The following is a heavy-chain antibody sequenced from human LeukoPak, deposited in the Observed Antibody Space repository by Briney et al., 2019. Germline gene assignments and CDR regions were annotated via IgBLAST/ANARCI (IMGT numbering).Heavy chain of an antibody. J-gene: IGHJ4*02. CDR2: ISSSSSYI. CDR3: ASITDGYYEVSPGY. D-gene: IGHD4-17*01. Sequence: GGSLRLSCAASGFTFSSYSMNWVRQAPGKGLEWVSCISSSSSYIYYADSVKGRFTISRDNAKNSLYLQMNSLRAEDTAVYFCASITDGYYEVSPGYWGQGTLVTVSS. CDR1: GFTFSSYS. V-gene: IGHV3-21*01.